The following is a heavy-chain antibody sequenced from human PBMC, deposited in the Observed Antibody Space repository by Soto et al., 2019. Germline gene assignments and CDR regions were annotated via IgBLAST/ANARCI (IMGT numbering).Heavy chain of an antibody. CDR2: INSNSGGT. CDR3: ARADGTRAFDI. V-gene: IGHV1-2*04. CDR1: GYTLTGYY. Sequence: ASVKVSSKASGYTLTGYYMHWVRQAPGQGLEWMGWINSNSGGTNYAQKFQGWVTMTRDTSISTAYMELSRLRSDDTAVYYCARADGTRAFDIWGQGTMVTVSS. J-gene: IGHJ3*02.